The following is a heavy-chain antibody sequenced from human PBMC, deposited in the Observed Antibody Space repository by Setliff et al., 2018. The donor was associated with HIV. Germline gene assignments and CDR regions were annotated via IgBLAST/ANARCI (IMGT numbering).Heavy chain of an antibody. CDR3: ARGPGTPQITMVRGFYLDV. J-gene: IGHJ6*03. Sequence: SETLSLTCTVSGGSISSSSDYWGWIRQPPGKGLEWIGNIYYSGSTNYNPSLKSRVTISIDTSKNQFSLKLNALTAADTDVYYCARGPGTPQITMVRGFYLDVWGKGTTVTVSS. CDR2: IYYSGST. V-gene: IGHV4-39*07. CDR1: GGSISSSSDY. D-gene: IGHD3-10*01.